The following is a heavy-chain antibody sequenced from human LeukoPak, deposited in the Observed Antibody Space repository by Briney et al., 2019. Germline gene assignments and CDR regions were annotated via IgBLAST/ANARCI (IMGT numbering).Heavy chain of an antibody. CDR1: GGSISSYY. D-gene: IGHD1-1*01. J-gene: IGHJ4*02. Sequence: PSETLSLTCTVSGGSISSYYWSWIRQPPGKGLEWIGYIYYSGNTNYNPSLKSRVTISVDTSKNQFSLNLSPVTAADTAIYYCARGGVNWNHDYWGQGTLVTVSS. CDR3: ARGGVNWNHDY. V-gene: IGHV4-59*08. CDR2: IYYSGNT.